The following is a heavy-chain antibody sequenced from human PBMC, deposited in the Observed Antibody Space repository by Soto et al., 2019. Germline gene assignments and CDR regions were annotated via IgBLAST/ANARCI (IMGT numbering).Heavy chain of an antibody. V-gene: IGHV3-23*01. CDR3: AKDDGYYDSSGPRTDAFDI. J-gene: IGHJ3*02. D-gene: IGHD3-22*01. Sequence: PGGSLRLSCAASGFSFSSSAMSWVRQAPGKRLEWVSTFRESGGTTHYADPVKGRFTISRDNSKNTLYLQMNSLRAEDTAVYYCAKDDGYYDSSGPRTDAFDIWGQGTMVTVSS. CDR1: GFSFSSSA. CDR2: FRESGGTT.